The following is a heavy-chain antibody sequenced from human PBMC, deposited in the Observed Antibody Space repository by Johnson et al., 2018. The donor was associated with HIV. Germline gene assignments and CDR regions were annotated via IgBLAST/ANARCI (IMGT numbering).Heavy chain of an antibody. D-gene: IGHD3-10*01. CDR3: YGYYDAFDI. V-gene: IGHV3-30*03. CDR1: RITLSSYG. CDR2: ISYDGSNK. J-gene: IGHJ3*02. Sequence: QVQLVESGGGVVQPGRSLRLSCAASRITLSSYGMHWVRQAPGKGLAWVAVISYDGSNKYYGDSVKGRFTFSRDSSKNTLFLQMTSLRVEDTAVYYCYGYYDAFDIWGQGTMVSVSS.